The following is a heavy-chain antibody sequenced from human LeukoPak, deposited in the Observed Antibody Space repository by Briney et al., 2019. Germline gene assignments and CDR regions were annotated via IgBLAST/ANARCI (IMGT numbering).Heavy chain of an antibody. Sequence: PGGTLRLSCAASGFTFSTYSMNWVRQAPGKGLEWGSSIISSSTYIYYADSVKGRFTISRDNAKNSLYLQMNSLRVEDTAVYYCARESDHYDSSGYYQGWFDRWGQGTLVTVSS. J-gene: IGHJ5*02. D-gene: IGHD3-22*01. CDR2: IISSSTYI. V-gene: IGHV3-21*01. CDR1: GFTFSTYS. CDR3: ARESDHYDSSGYYQGWFDR.